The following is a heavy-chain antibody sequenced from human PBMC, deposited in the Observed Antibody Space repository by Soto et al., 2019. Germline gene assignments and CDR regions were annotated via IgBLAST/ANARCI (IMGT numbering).Heavy chain of an antibody. CDR3: ARGPRGWYGFDY. CDR2: INFDGSST. V-gene: IGHV3-74*01. D-gene: IGHD6-19*01. CDR1: GFALSSSW. Sequence: EVQLVESGGGLVQPGGSLRLSCAGSGFALSSSWMHWVRQDPGKGLVWVSRINFDGSSTDYADSVRGRFTISRDNAKNTLYLEMNSLRADATAVYHCARGPRGWYGFDYWGQGSPVTVSS. J-gene: IGHJ4*02.